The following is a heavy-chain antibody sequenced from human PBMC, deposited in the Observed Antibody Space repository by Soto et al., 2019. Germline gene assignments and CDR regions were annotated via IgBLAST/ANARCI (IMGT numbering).Heavy chain of an antibody. Sequence: GGSLRLSCAASGFTFSSYWMSWVRQALGKGLEWVANIKQDGSEKYYVDSVKGRFTISRDNAKNSLYLQMNSLRAEDTAVYYCARVRRSRHYYYGMDVWGQGTTVTVSS. CDR3: ARVRRSRHYYYGMDV. D-gene: IGHD6-13*01. CDR1: GFTFSSYW. J-gene: IGHJ6*02. V-gene: IGHV3-7*03. CDR2: IKQDGSEK.